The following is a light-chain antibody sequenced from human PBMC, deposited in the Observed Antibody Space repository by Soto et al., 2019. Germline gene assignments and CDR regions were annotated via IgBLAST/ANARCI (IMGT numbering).Light chain of an antibody. CDR2: EVS. J-gene: IGLJ1*01. CDR3: SSYSISTAYL. CDR1: SSDVGGYNY. V-gene: IGLV2-14*01. Sequence: QSALTQPASMSGSPGQSITISCTGTSSDVGGYNYVSWYQQHPGKAPKLMIYEVSHRPSGVSDRFSGSKSGNTASLTISGLQAEDEADYFCSSYSISTAYLFGTGTKVTVL.